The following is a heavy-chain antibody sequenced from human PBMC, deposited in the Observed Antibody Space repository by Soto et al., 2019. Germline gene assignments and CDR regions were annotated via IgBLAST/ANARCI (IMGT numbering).Heavy chain of an antibody. Sequence: PSETLSLTCAVYGGSFSGYYWSWIRQPPGKGLEWIGEINHSGSTNYNPSLKSRVTISVDTSKNQFSLKLSSVTAADTAVYYCARGMYYWFDPWGQGTLVTVSS. CDR3: ARGMYYWFDP. V-gene: IGHV4-34*01. CDR2: INHSGST. CDR1: GGSFSGYY. D-gene: IGHD2-8*01. J-gene: IGHJ5*02.